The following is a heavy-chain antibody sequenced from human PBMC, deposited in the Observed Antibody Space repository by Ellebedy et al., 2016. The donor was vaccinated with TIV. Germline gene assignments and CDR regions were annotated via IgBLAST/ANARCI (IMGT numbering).Heavy chain of an antibody. J-gene: IGHJ3*02. Sequence: GESLKISCAASGFTFSSYWMTWVRQAPGKGLEWVAIISYDGSNKYYADSVKGRFTISRNNSDNKLYLQLNSLRAEDTAVYYCARDRAVAGLGYAFDIWGPGTMVTVSS. CDR2: ISYDGSNK. CDR1: GFTFSSYW. CDR3: ARDRAVAGLGYAFDI. V-gene: IGHV3-30*03. D-gene: IGHD3-16*01.